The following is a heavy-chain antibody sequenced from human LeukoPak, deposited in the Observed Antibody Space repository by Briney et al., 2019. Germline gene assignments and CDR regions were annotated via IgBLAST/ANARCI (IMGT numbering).Heavy chain of an antibody. D-gene: IGHD5-18*01. CDR2: IYYRGSA. CDR1: GGSISNFY. J-gene: IGHJ5*02. Sequence: PSETLSLTCTVSGGSISNFYWSWIRQPPGKGLEWLGYIYYRGSANYNPSLKSRVTISVDTSKNQFSLKLSSVTAADTAVYYCARDGTRYNYGTDPWGQGTLVTVSS. V-gene: IGHV4-59*01. CDR3: ARDGTRYNYGTDP.